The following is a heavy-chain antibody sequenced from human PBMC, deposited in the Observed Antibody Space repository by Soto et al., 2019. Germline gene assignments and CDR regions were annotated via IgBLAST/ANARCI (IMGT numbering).Heavy chain of an antibody. CDR3: ARQYYYDSSGPPAFDY. CDR1: GFTFSSYG. J-gene: IGHJ4*02. V-gene: IGHV3-33*01. D-gene: IGHD3-22*01. CDR2: IWYDGSNK. Sequence: GGSLRLSCAASGFTFSSYGMHWVRQAPGKGLEWVAVIWYDGSNKYYADSVKGRFTISRDNSKNTLYLQMNSLRAEDTAVYYCARQYYYDSSGPPAFDYWGQGTLVTVSS.